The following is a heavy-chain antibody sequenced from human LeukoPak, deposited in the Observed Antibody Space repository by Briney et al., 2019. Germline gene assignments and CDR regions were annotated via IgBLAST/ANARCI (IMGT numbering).Heavy chain of an antibody. CDR2: INPNSGGT. J-gene: IGHJ6*03. Sequence: ASVKVSCKASGYTFTGYYMHWVRQAPGQGLERMGWINPNSGGTYYAQKFQGRVTMTRDTSISTAYMELSRLRSDDTAVYYCARDLHYYGSGSYVYYYYYYMDVWGKGTTVTVSS. CDR1: GYTFTGYY. D-gene: IGHD3-10*01. CDR3: ARDLHYYGSGSYVYYYYYYMDV. V-gene: IGHV1-2*02.